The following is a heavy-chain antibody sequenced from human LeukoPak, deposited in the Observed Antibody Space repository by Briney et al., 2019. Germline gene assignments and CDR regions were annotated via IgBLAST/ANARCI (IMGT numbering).Heavy chain of an antibody. J-gene: IGHJ4*02. D-gene: IGHD6-13*01. CDR1: GYSFTTYG. CDR2: ISGYNGNT. CDR3: ATPKSSIANFDY. Sequence: ASVKVSCKASGYSFTTYGISWVRQAPGQGLEWMGWISGYNGNTIYAQKLQGRVTMTTDTSTSTAYMELRSLRSDDTAVYYCATPKSSIANFDYWGQGTLVTVSS. V-gene: IGHV1-18*01.